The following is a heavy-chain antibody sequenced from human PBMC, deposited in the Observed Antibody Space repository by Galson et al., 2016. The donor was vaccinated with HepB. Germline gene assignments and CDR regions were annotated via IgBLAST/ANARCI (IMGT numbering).Heavy chain of an antibody. CDR1: GFTFNNYW. CDR2: IKEDGSDK. V-gene: IGHV3-7*01. Sequence: SLRLSCAASGFTFNNYWMTWVRQAPGRGLEWVANIKEDGSDKHYVDSVRGRFTISRDNAKNSVYLQLNSLRDEDTAVYYCARDPHALDFWGQGTLVTVSS. J-gene: IGHJ4*02. CDR3: ARDPHALDF.